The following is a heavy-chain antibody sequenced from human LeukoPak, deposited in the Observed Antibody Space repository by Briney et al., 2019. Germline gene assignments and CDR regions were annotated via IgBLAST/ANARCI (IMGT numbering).Heavy chain of an antibody. D-gene: IGHD4-17*01. CDR3: ARGPDFGDRLDYFDY. CDR2: IKQDASQ. Sequence: GLSLTLSCPASGFTFSRHWLGWVRQAPGKGLEGVANIKQDASQYYVDSVRGRFIISRDNAKNSLSLQMNSLRLEDTAVYYCARGPDFGDRLDYFDYWGQGTLVTVSS. J-gene: IGHJ4*02. V-gene: IGHV3-7*01. CDR1: GFTFSRHW.